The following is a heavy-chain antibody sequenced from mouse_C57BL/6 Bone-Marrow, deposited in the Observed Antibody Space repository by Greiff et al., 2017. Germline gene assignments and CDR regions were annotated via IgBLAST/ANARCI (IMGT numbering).Heavy chain of an antibody. Sequence: VPLTQSGAELVRPGASVKLSCTASGFHIQDDYLHWVKQRPEQGLEWIGWIDPENGDTEYASKFQGKATITADTSSNTAYLQLSRLTSEDTAVYYCTTDALAMDYWGQGTSVTVSS. CDR3: TTDALAMDY. CDR2: IDPENGDT. CDR1: GFHIQDDY. J-gene: IGHJ4*01. V-gene: IGHV14-4*01.